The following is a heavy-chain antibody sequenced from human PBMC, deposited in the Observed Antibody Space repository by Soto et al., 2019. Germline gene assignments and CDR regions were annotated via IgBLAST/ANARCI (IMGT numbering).Heavy chain of an antibody. V-gene: IGHV1-69*06. Sequence: SVTVSCKASGGTFSSYAISWVRQAPGQGLEWMGGIIPIFGTANYAQKFQGRVTITADKSTSTAYMELSSLRSEDTAVYYCARGVTMVRGLARMDVWIQRTTFTVAS. CDR2: IIPIFGTA. J-gene: IGHJ6*02. D-gene: IGHD3-10*01. CDR1: GGTFSSYA. CDR3: ARGVTMVRGLARMDV.